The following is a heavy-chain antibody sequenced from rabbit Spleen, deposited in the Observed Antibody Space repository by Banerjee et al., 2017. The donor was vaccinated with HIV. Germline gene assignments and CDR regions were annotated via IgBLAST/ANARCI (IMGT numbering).Heavy chain of an antibody. CDR1: GVSFSSSSY. Sequence: QSLEESGGDLVKPGASLTLTCTASGVSFSSSSYMCWVRQAPGKGLEWIACIDIGSSGFTYFATWAKGRFTCSKTSSTTVTLQMTSLTAADTATYFCARDLAGVIGWNFGWWGQGTLVTVS. CDR2: IDIGSSGFT. J-gene: IGHJ3*01. D-gene: IGHD4-1*01. CDR3: ARDLAGVIGWNFGW. V-gene: IGHV1S40*01.